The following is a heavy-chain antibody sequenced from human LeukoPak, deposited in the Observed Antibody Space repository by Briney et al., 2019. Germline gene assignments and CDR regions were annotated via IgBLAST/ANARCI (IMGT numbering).Heavy chain of an antibody. CDR3: ARESNYHGSGTGWFDP. V-gene: IGHV4-34*10. CDR1: GESFIYNY. D-gene: IGHD3-10*01. Sequence: PSETLSLTCAVYGESFIYNYWTWIRQPPGKGLEWIGEINHSGSTNYNPSLKSRVTMSVDRAKNQFSLNLSSVTAADTALYYCARESNYHGSGTGWFDPWGQGTLVTVSS. CDR2: INHSGST. J-gene: IGHJ5*02.